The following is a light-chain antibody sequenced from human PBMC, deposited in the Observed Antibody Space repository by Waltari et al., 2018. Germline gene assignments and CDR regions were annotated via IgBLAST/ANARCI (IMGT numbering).Light chain of an antibody. CDR2: WAS. Sequence: DIVMTQSPDSLAVSLGERATINCKSSQSVLYSSNNKNYLAWYQQKPGQPPKLLIYWASTRESGVPDRFSGSGSGTAFTLTISSLQAEDVAVYYCQQDYSTPFTFGPGTKVDIK. J-gene: IGKJ3*01. CDR3: QQDYSTPFT. V-gene: IGKV4-1*01. CDR1: QSVLYSSNNKNY.